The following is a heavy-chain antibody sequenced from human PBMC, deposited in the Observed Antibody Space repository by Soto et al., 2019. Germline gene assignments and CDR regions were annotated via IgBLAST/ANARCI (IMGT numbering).Heavy chain of an antibody. CDR1: GFTFSSYA. J-gene: IGHJ3*02. Sequence: EVQLLESGGGWVQPGGSLRLSCAASGFTFSSYAMSWVRQAPGKGLEWVSAISGSGGSTYYPDSVKGRFTISRDNSKNPLYLKMNSLRTEDTAVYYGANVNIYDAFDIGGKGTMVTVSS. D-gene: IGHD3-3*02. CDR3: ANVNIYDAFDI. V-gene: IGHV3-23*01. CDR2: ISGSGGST.